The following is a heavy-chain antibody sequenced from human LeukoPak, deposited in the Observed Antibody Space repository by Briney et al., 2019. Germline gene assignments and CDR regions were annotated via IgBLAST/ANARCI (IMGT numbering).Heavy chain of an antibody. J-gene: IGHJ3*02. D-gene: IGHD5-12*01. CDR2: INPNSGGT. V-gene: IGHV1-2*02. CDR3: ARGVVATIGDAFDI. CDR1: GYTFTGYY. Sequence: ASVKVPCKASGYTFTGYYMHWVRQAPGQGLEWMGWINPNSGGTNYAQKFQGRVTMTRDTSISTAYMELSRLRSDDTAVYYCARGVVATIGDAFDIWGQGTMVTVSS.